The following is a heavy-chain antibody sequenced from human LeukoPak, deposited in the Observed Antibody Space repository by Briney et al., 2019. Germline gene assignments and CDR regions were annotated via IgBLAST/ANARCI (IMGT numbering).Heavy chain of an antibody. CDR2: IYTSGST. CDR3: AREGLNMVRGVIPKEAWGWFDP. V-gene: IGHV4-61*02. J-gene: IGHJ5*02. CDR1: GGSISSGSYY. Sequence: SETLSLTCTVSGGSISSGSYYWHWIRQPAGKGLEWIGRIYTSGSTNYNPSLKSRLTISVDTSNNQFSLKLNSVTAADTAVYYCAREGLNMVRGVIPKEAWGWFDPWGQGTLVTVSS. D-gene: IGHD3-10*01.